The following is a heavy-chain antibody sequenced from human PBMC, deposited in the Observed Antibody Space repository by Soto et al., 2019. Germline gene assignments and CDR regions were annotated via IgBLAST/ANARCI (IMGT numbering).Heavy chain of an antibody. CDR3: VRDLDGSGSYYTGY. V-gene: IGHV1-18*01. CDR2: ISAYNGNK. J-gene: IGHJ4*02. D-gene: IGHD3-10*01. Sequence: ASVKVSCKASGYIFSGYGINWVRQVPGQGLEWMGWISAYNGNKNYAQKFQGRVTMTTDTSTSTAYMELRSLRSDDTAVYYCVRDLDGSGSYYTGYWGQGSLVTVSS. CDR1: GYIFSGYG.